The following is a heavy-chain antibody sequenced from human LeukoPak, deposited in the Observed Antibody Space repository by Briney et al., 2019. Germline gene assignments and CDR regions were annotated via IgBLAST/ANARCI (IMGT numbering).Heavy chain of an antibody. CDR3: ARRGGYYYDSKTNFDY. CDR2: IYYSGST. V-gene: IGHV4-39*01. CDR1: GGSISSSSYY. J-gene: IGHJ4*02. Sequence: PSETLSLTCTVSGGSISSSSYYWGWIRQPPGKGLEWIGSIYYSGSTYYNPSLKSRVTISVDTSKNQFSLKLSSVTAADTAVYYCARRGGYYYDSKTNFDYWGQGTLVTVSS. D-gene: IGHD3-22*01.